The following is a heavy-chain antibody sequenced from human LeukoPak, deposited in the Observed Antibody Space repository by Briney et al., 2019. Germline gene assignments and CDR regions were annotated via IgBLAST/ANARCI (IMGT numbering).Heavy chain of an antibody. J-gene: IGHJ4*02. V-gene: IGHV3-30-3*01. Sequence: GGSLRLSCAASGFTFSSYAMHWVRQAPGKGLEWVAVISYDGSNKYYADSVKGRFTISRDNSKNTLYLQMNSLRAEDTAVYYCARDSTSYYDSSGYYYYWGQGTLVTVSS. CDR2: ISYDGSNK. CDR1: GFTFSSYA. CDR3: ARDSTSYYDSSGYYYY. D-gene: IGHD3-22*01.